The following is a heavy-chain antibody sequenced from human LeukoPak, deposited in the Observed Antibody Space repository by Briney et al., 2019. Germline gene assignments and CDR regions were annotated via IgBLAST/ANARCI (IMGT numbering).Heavy chain of an antibody. V-gene: IGHV1-2*02. D-gene: IGHD5-12*01. CDR3: GRGARPPHYYYYMDV. CDR1: GYTFTDYY. CDR2: INPNSGGT. J-gene: IGHJ6*03. Sequence: GASVKVSCKASGYTFTDYYMHWVRQAPGQGLEWMGWINPNSGGTNYAQKFQGRVTMTRDTSISTAYMELSRLRSDDTAVYYCGRGARPPHYYYYMDVWGKGTTVTVSS.